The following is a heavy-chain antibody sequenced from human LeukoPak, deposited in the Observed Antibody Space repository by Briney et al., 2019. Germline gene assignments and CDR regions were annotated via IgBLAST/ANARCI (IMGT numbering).Heavy chain of an antibody. Sequence: ASVKVCCKASGFTLTCYDINWVRQATGQGIEWMGWMNPNSGNTGYAQKFQGRVTMTRNTSISTAYMELSSLRSEDTAVYYCASSCGGDCYYRAFDIWGQGTMVTVSS. D-gene: IGHD2-21*02. CDR3: ASSCGGDCYYRAFDI. CDR1: GFTLTCYD. CDR2: MNPNSGNT. J-gene: IGHJ3*02. V-gene: IGHV1-8*01.